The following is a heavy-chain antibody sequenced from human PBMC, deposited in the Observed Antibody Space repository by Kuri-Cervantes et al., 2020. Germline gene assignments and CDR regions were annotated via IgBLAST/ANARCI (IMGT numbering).Heavy chain of an antibody. CDR1: GFTFDDYA. J-gene: IGHJ4*02. D-gene: IGHD1-1*01. V-gene: IGHV3-9*01. CDR2: ISWNSGSI. Sequence: GGSLRLSCAASGFTFDDYAMHWVRQAPGKGLEWVSGISWNSGSIGYADSVKGRFTISRDNAKNSLFLQMNSLSDEDTAVYYCARDDNWGFDYWGQGTLVTVSS. CDR3: ARDDNWGFDY.